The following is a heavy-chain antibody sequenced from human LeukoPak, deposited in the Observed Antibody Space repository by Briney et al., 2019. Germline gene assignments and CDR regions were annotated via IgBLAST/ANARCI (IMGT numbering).Heavy chain of an antibody. CDR2: INPNSGGT. J-gene: IGHJ6*02. CDR1: GYTFTGYY. V-gene: IGHV1-2*02. CDR3: ARPLTGTGLTYYYYGMDI. Sequence: ASVKVSCKASGYTFTGYYLHWVRQAPGQGLEWLGWINPNSGGTHYAQKFQGRVTVTRDTSISTAYMELNSLRSEDTALYYCARPLTGTGLTYYYYGMDIWGQGTTVTVSS. D-gene: IGHD1-1*01.